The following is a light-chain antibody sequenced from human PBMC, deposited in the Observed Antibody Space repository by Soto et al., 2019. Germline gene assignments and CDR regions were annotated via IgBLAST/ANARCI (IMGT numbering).Light chain of an antibody. CDR2: ENN. Sequence: QLVLTQPPSVSAAPGQKVTISCSGSSSNIGNNYVSWYQQLPGTAPKLLIYENNKRPSGIPDRFSGSKSGTSATLGITGLQTGDEADYYCGTWDSSLVYVFGTGTKLTVL. CDR3: GTWDSSLVYV. J-gene: IGLJ1*01. V-gene: IGLV1-51*02. CDR1: SSNIGNNY.